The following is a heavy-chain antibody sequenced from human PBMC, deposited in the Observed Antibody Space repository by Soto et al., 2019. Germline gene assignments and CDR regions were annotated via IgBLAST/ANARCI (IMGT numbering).Heavy chain of an antibody. CDR1: GYTFTSYA. J-gene: IGHJ5*02. CDR2: INAGNGNT. D-gene: IGHD5-18*01. Sequence: QVQLVQSGAEVKKPGASVKVSCKASGYTFTSYAMHWVRQAPGQRLEWMGWINAGNGNTKYSQKFQGRVTITRDTSASTAYMELSSLRSEDTAVYYCARGSGGYSHGFDNWFDPWGQGTLVTVSS. V-gene: IGHV1-3*01. CDR3: ARGSGGYSHGFDNWFDP.